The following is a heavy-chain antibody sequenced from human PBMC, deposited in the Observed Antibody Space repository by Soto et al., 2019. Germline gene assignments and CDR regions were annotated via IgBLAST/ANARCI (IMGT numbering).Heavy chain of an antibody. V-gene: IGHV4-31*03. D-gene: IGHD2-2*01. CDR1: GGSISSGGYY. J-gene: IGHJ5*02. CDR2: IYYSGST. CDR3: ARDCRGVVVPAAILGFDP. Sequence: PSETLSLTCTVSGGSISSGGYYWSWIRQHPGKGLEWIGYIYYSGSTYYNPSLKSRVTISVDTSKNQFSLKLSSVTAADTAVYYCARDCRGVVVPAAILGFDPWGQG.